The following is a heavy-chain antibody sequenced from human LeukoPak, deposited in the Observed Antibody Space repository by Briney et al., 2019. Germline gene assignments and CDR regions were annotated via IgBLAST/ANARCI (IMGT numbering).Heavy chain of an antibody. V-gene: IGHV3-23*01. J-gene: IGHJ4*02. CDR1: GFTFNNYA. Sequence: GGSPRLSCAASGFTFNNYAMSWVRQAPGKGLEWVSTISSSGGRTYYADSVKGRFTISRDKSKNTLYLQMNSLRAEDTAIYYCAKLIPVAGKTDDYWGQGALVTVSS. CDR2: ISSSGGRT. D-gene: IGHD6-19*01. CDR3: AKLIPVAGKTDDY.